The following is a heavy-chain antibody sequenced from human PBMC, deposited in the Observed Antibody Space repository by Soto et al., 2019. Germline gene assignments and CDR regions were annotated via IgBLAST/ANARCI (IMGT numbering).Heavy chain of an antibody. D-gene: IGHD3-22*01. CDR3: ARGGDSSGYYYFWFDP. CDR2: IHYSGST. Sequence: QVQLQESGPGLVKPSETLSLTCTVSGGSISSYYWSWIRQPPGKGLEWIGYIHYSGSTNYNPSLKSRVTISVVTSKNQFSLKLSSVTAADTAVYYCARGGDSSGYYYFWFDPWGQGTLVTVSS. V-gene: IGHV4-59*01. J-gene: IGHJ5*02. CDR1: GGSISSYY.